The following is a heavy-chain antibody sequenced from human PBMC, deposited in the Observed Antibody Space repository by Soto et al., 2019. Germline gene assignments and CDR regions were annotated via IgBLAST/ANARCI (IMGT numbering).Heavy chain of an antibody. J-gene: IGHJ4*02. CDR3: AHSVREESCGGGTCYYFDS. V-gene: IGHV2-5*02. CDR2: IYWDFDR. D-gene: IGHD2-15*01. Sequence: QITLKESGPTLVKPTQPLTLTCAFSGFSFTSNGVGVGWIRQPPGKALEWLALIYWDFDRWYSPSMRSRLTIAWDPSKNQVVLTLTDVDPVDTATYYCAHSVREESCGGGTCYYFDSWGQGTLVTVSS. CDR1: GFSFTSNGVG.